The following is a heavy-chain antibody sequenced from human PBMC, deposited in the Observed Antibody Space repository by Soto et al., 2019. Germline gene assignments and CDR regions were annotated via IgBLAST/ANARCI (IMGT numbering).Heavy chain of an antibody. J-gene: IGHJ4*02. CDR3: ARVDY. CDR1: GFTFSRYS. CDR2: VSNGGNTK. Sequence: WGSLRLSCVASGFTFSRYSINWFRQAPGKGMEWVSSVSNGGNTKSYANSVKGRFTISRDNAKNSLYLEMTSLRPEDTAVYYCARVDYWGQGTLVTVSS. V-gene: IGHV3-21*06.